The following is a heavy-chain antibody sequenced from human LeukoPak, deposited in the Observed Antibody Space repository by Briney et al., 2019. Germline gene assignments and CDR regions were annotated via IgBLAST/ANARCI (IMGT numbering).Heavy chain of an antibody. D-gene: IGHD6-19*01. CDR2: LLQDGSDT. J-gene: IGHJ4*02. CDR3: ARETRGAVGSY. CDR1: VSTLSTFW. V-gene: IGHV3-7*05. Sequence: QPGGSLRLSCAASVSTLSTFWMSWVRQTPGKGLEWVATLLQDGSDTYYVDSVKGRFTISRDKAEHSLYLQMNSLRAEDTAVYYCARETRGAVGSYWGKGTLVTASS.